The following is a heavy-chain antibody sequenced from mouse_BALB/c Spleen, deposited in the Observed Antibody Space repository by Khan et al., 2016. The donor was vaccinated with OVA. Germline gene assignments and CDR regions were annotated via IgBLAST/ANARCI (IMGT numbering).Heavy chain of an antibody. Sequence: QVRLQQSGPGLVAPSQSLSITCTVSGFSLTGYGVNWVRQPPGKGLEWLGMIWGDGSTDYNSALKSRLSISKDNAKSQVFLKMNSLHTDDTARYYCAREIYYDYAYYYARDYWGQGTSVTVSS. CDR1: GFSLTGYG. CDR2: IWGDGST. D-gene: IGHD2-4*01. V-gene: IGHV2-6-7*01. CDR3: AREIYYDYAYYYARDY. J-gene: IGHJ4*01.